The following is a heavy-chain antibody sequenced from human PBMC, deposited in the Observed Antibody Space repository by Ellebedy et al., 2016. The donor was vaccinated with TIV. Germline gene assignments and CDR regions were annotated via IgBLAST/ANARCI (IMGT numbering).Heavy chain of an antibody. Sequence: MPGGSLRLSCTVSGGSISTYYWSWIRQPPGKGLEWIGYIYYSGSTNYNPSLKSRVTISVDTSKNLFSLKLSSVTAADTAVYYCARGTYFFGSGESAFDIWGQGTMVTVSS. CDR1: GGSISTYY. V-gene: IGHV4-59*01. CDR3: ARGTYFFGSGESAFDI. CDR2: IYYSGST. J-gene: IGHJ3*02. D-gene: IGHD3-10*01.